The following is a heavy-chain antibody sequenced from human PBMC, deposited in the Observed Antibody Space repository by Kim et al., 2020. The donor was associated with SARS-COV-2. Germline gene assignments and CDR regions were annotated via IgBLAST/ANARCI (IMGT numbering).Heavy chain of an antibody. CDR3: AREVGDYYDSSGTTDY. V-gene: IGHV3-21*01. CDR2: ISSSSSYI. J-gene: IGHJ4*02. CDR1: GFTFSSYS. Sequence: GGSLRLSCAASGFTFSSYSMNWVRQAPGKGLEWVSSISSSSSYIYYADSVKGRFTISRDNAKNSLYLQMNSLRAEDTAVYYCAREVGDYYDSSGTTDYWGQGTLVTVSS. D-gene: IGHD3-22*01.